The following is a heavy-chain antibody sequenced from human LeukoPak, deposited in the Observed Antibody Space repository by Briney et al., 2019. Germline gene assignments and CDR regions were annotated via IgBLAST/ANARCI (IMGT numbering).Heavy chain of an antibody. D-gene: IGHD6-13*01. V-gene: IGHV3-48*04. CDR3: ARDPWYSSSWLGTSFDY. J-gene: IGHJ4*02. CDR2: ISSSSSTI. Sequence: QPGGSLRLSCAASGFTFSSYSMNWVRQAPGEGLEWVSYISSSSSTIYYADSVKGRFTISRDNAKNSLYLQMNSLRAEDTAVCYCARDPWYSSSWLGTSFDYWGQGTLGTVSS. CDR1: GFTFSSYS.